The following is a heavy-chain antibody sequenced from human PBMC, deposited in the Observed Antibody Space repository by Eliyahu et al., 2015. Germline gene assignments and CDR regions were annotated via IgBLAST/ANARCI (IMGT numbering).Heavy chain of an antibody. D-gene: IGHD6-13*01. CDR2: IRSKANSYAT. CDR3: TRLGAAAGTRVDY. CDR1: GFTFSXSA. V-gene: IGHV3-73*02. J-gene: IGHJ4*02. Sequence: EVQLVESGGGLVQPGGSLKLSCAASGFTFSXSAMXWVRQXSGKGLEWVGRIRSKANSYATAYAASVKGRFTISRDDSKNTAYLQMNSLKTEDTAVYYCTRLGAAAGTRVDYWGQGTLVTVSS.